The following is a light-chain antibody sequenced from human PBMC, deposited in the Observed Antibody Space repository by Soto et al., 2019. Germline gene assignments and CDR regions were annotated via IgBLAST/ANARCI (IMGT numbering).Light chain of an antibody. CDR2: EVR. Sequence: QSALTQPASVSGSPGQSITISCTGTSSDVGGYNYVSWYQQHPGKAPKLMIYEVRNRLSGISNRFSGSKSGNTASLTISGLQAEDEADYYCTSYTSSSPYVFGTGTKVTVL. V-gene: IGLV2-14*01. CDR1: SSDVGGYNY. J-gene: IGLJ1*01. CDR3: TSYTSSSPYV.